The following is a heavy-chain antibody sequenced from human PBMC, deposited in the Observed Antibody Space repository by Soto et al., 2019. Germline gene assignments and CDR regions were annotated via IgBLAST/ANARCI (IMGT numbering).Heavy chain of an antibody. CDR3: ARDSNTVPTKGHFH. Sequence: QVQLVQSGADVKKPGASVKVSCKASGYTFTSYGISWVRQAPGQGLEWMGRISTNNGNTNYAPNLQGRVTMSTDTSTSTAYMELRSLTSDDTAMYYCARDSNTVPTKGHFHWGQGTLVTVSS. CDR1: GYTFTSYG. D-gene: IGHD5-12*01. J-gene: IGHJ4*02. CDR2: ISTNNGNT. V-gene: IGHV1-18*01.